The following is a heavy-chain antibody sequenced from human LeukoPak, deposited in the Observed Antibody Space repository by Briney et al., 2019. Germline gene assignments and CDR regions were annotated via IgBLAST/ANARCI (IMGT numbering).Heavy chain of an antibody. CDR2: ISSSSSYI. Sequence: GGSLRLSCAASGFTFSSYSMNWVRQAPGKGLEWVSSISSSSSYIYYADSVKGRFTISRDNAKNSLYLQMNSLRAEDTAVYYCARAHVWGSYRSDFDYWGQGTLVTISS. D-gene: IGHD3-16*02. CDR1: GFTFSSYS. J-gene: IGHJ4*02. CDR3: ARAHVWGSYRSDFDY. V-gene: IGHV3-21*01.